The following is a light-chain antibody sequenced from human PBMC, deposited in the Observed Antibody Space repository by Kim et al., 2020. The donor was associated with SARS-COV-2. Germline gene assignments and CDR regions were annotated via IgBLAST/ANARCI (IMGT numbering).Light chain of an antibody. Sequence: QSITISCTGTSSDVGGYNYVSWYQQHPGKAPKLMIYDVSHRPSGFSNRFSGSKSGNTASLTISGLQAEDEADYYCSSYTGSSTPYVFGSGTKVTVL. V-gene: IGLV2-14*03. J-gene: IGLJ1*01. CDR2: DVS. CDR1: SSDVGGYNY. CDR3: SSYTGSSTPYV.